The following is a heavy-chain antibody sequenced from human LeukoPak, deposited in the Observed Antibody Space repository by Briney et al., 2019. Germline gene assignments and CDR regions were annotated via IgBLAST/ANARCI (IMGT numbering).Heavy chain of an antibody. Sequence: PGGSLRLSCAASGFTFSNAWMSWVRQAPGKGLEWVGRIKSKTDGGTTDYAAPVKGRFTISRDDSKNTLYQQMNSLKTEDTAVYYCTTRYCSSTSCPIDYWGQGTLVTVSS. J-gene: IGHJ4*02. D-gene: IGHD2-2*01. V-gene: IGHV3-15*01. CDR1: GFTFSNAW. CDR3: TTRYCSSTSCPIDY. CDR2: IKSKTDGGTT.